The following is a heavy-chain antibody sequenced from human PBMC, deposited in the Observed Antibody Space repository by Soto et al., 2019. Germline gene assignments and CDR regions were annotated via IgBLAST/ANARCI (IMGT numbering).Heavy chain of an antibody. J-gene: IGHJ6*02. CDR3: ARSQGSSTSLEIYYYYYYGMDV. CDR1: GGTFSSYA. V-gene: IGHV1-69*01. Sequence: QVQLVQSGAEVKKPGSSVKVSCKASGGTFSSYAISWVRQAPGQGLEWMGGIIPIVGSANYAQKFQGRVMMTADEATSTAYMELSSLRSEDTAVYYCARSQGSSTSLEIYYYYYYGMDVWGQGTTVTVSS. D-gene: IGHD2-2*01. CDR2: IIPIVGSA.